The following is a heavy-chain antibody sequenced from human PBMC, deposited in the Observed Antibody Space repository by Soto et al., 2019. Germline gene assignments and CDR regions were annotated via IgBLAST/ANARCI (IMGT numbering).Heavy chain of an antibody. J-gene: IGHJ4*02. CDR2: ISSSSSVI. Sequence: GGSLRLSCAASGFTFSSYSMNWVRQAPGKGLEWVSYISSSSSVIYYADSVKGRFTVSRDNAKDSLFLQMNSLRADDTAVYYCARRRAVSGTGAYWGQGILVTVSS. CDR1: GFTFSSYS. V-gene: IGHV3-48*01. D-gene: IGHD6-19*01. CDR3: ARRRAVSGTGAY.